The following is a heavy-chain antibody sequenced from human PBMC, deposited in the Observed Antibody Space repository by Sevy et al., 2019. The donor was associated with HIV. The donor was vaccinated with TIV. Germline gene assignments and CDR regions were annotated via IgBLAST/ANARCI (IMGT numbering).Heavy chain of an antibody. J-gene: IGHJ4*02. CDR1: VFTFTDYW. Sequence: GGSLRLSCAASVFTFTDYWMSWVRQTPGKGLEWVATIKQDGSEKYYVDSVKGRFAISRDNGKNSVSLQMNSLRAEDTALYYCAREVGGYNWRPYYFDSWGQGTLVTVSS. CDR3: AREVGGYNWRPYYFDS. V-gene: IGHV3-7*01. CDR2: IKQDGSEK. D-gene: IGHD5-12*01.